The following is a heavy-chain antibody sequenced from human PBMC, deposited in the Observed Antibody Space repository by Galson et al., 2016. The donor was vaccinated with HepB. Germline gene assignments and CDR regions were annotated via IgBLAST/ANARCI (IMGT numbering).Heavy chain of an antibody. D-gene: IGHD3-10*01. CDR3: AKDISGIPHSYGMDV. J-gene: IGHJ6*02. CDR1: GFAFHQYA. CDR2: ITWNSVSI. Sequence: SLRLSCAASGFAFHQYAMHWVRQDPGKGLEWVSSITWNSVSIHYADSVKGRFTISRDNAKNSLYLQVNRLRVEDTALYYCAKDISGIPHSYGMDVWGPGTTVTVSS. V-gene: IGHV3-9*01.